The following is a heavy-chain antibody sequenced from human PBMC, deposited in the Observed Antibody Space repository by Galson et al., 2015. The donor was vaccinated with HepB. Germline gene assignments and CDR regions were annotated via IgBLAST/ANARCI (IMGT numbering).Heavy chain of an antibody. Sequence: SVKVSCKASEFDFNKYGLSWVRQAPGQGLEWMGWVSGYDGSANYAPKFQGRVTMTTQTSTGTAFMEMRSLRSDDTAVYYCARDSRLELQLNNYYSDGMDVWGQGTAVVVSS. CDR3: ARDSRLELQLNNYYSDGMDV. CDR1: EFDFNKYG. CDR2: VSGYDGSA. D-gene: IGHD5-18*01. J-gene: IGHJ6*02. V-gene: IGHV1-18*01.